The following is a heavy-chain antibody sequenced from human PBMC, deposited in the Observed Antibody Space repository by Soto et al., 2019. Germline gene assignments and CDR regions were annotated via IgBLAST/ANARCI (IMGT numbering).Heavy chain of an antibody. CDR2: IYTSGST. D-gene: IGHD6-19*01. V-gene: IGHV4-4*07. J-gene: IGHJ4*02. Sequence: SDTLSLTCTVSGGSISSYYWSWIRQPAGKGLEWIGRIYTSGSTNYNTSLKSRVTMSVDTSKNEFSLKLSCVTAADTAVYYCAREWQWLVHIFDYWGQGTLVTVSS. CDR3: AREWQWLVHIFDY. CDR1: GGSISSYY.